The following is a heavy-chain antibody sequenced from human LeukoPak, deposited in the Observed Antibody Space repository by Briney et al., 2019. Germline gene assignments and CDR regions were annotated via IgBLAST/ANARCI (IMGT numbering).Heavy chain of an antibody. V-gene: IGHV4-39*01. J-gene: IGHJ4*02. CDR2: IYYSGST. Sequence: SETLSLTCTVSGGSISSSSYYWGWIRQPPGKGLEWIGSIYYSGSTYYNPSLKSRVTISVDTSKNQFSLKLSSVTAAGTAVYYCARHVYMGYFDYWGQGTLVTVSS. CDR3: ARHVYMGYFDY. D-gene: IGHD1-14*01. CDR1: GGSISSSSYY.